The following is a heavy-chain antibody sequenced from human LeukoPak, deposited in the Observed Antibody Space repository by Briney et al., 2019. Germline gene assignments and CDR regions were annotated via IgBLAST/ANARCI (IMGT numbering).Heavy chain of an antibody. CDR3: ARGGDYGDLRYFDY. V-gene: IGHV4-59*01. D-gene: IGHD4-17*01. CDR1: GGSINNYY. J-gene: IGHJ4*02. Sequence: SETLSLTCTVSGGSINNYYRSWIRQPPGKGLEWTGYIYYRGSTNYNPSLKSRVTFSVDTSKNQFSLKLNSVTAADTAVYYCARGGDYGDLRYFDYWGQGTLVTVSS. CDR2: IYYRGST.